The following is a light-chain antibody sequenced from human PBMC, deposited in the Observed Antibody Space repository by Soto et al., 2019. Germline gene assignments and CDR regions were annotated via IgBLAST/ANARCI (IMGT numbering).Light chain of an antibody. Sequence: EIVMTQSPATLSVSPGERATLSCRASQSVSSNLAWYQQRPGQAPRLLIYGASTRATGIPARFSGSGSGTEFTLTISGLQSEDFAVYYCQQYNNWPPVTFGQGTKVDIK. J-gene: IGKJ1*01. V-gene: IGKV3-15*01. CDR2: GAS. CDR1: QSVSSN. CDR3: QQYNNWPPVT.